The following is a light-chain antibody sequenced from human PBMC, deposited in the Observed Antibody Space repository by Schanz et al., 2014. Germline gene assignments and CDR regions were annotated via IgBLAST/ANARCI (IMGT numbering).Light chain of an antibody. V-gene: IGLV4-69*01. Sequence: QLVLTQSPSASASLGASVKLTCTLSSGHSNYAIAWHQQQPEKGPRYLMRLNSDGSHSKGDGIPDRFSGSSSGAERYLTISSLQSEDEADYYCQTGDTGIRVFGGGTKLTVL. CDR3: QTGDTGIRV. CDR1: SGHSNYA. CDR2: LNSDGSH. J-gene: IGLJ3*02.